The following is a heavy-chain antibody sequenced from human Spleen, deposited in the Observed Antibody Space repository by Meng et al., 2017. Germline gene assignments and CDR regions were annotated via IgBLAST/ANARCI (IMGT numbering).Heavy chain of an antibody. V-gene: IGHV4-59*08. CDR2: IYYSGST. J-gene: IGHJ4*02. Sequence: SETLSLTCTVSGGSISSYYWSWIRQPPGKGLEWIGYIYYSGSTNYNPSLKSRVTITVDTSKNQLSLKLSSVTAADTAVYYCARERRLGYCSGGSCSLIDYWGQGTLVTVSS. CDR3: ARERRLGYCSGGSCSLIDY. D-gene: IGHD2-15*01. CDR1: GGSISSYY.